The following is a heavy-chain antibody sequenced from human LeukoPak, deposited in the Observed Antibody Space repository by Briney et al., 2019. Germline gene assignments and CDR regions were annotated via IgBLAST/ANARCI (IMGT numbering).Heavy chain of an antibody. V-gene: IGHV4-59*01. CDR2: IYNSGST. CDR1: GGSITTSY. CDR3: ARSTRSWFDP. J-gene: IGHJ5*02. D-gene: IGHD1-26*01. Sequence: SETLSLTCSVSGGSITTSYWSWIRQPPGKGLEWIGYIYNSGSTNYNPSLKSRVTISVDTSNNQVSLKVRSVTAADTAVYYCARSTRSWFDPWGQGTLVTVSS.